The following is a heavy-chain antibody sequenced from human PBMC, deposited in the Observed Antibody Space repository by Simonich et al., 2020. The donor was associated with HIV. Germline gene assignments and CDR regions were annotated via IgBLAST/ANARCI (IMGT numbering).Heavy chain of an antibody. CDR3: TRGYGDYGDY. Sequence: QVQLQESGPGLVKPSETLSLTCAVSVYSISIGYYWGWIRQPPGKGLEWIGEINRSGGSNYNQSFKSRVTRSVDASKNQFSLKLSSVTAADTAVYYCTRGYGDYGDYWGQGTLVTVSS. CDR1: VYSISIGYY. CDR2: INRSGGS. D-gene: IGHD4-17*01. V-gene: IGHV4-38-2*01. J-gene: IGHJ4*02.